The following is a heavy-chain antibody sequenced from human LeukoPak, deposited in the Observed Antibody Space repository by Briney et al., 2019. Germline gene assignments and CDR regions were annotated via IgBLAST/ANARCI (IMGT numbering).Heavy chain of an antibody. Sequence: GRSLRLSCAASGFTFSSYGMHWVRQAPGKGLEWVAVISYDGSNKYYADSVKGRFTISRDNSKNTLYLQMNSLRAEDTAVYYCANVPGSSSFYYYYGMDVWGQGTTVTVSS. D-gene: IGHD6-6*01. V-gene: IGHV3-30*18. CDR3: ANVPGSSSFYYYYGMDV. CDR1: GFTFSSYG. CDR2: ISYDGSNK. J-gene: IGHJ6*02.